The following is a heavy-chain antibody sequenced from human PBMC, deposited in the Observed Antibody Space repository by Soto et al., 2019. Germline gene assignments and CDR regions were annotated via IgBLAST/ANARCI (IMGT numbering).Heavy chain of an antibody. D-gene: IGHD5-18*01. CDR3: ARAGYRYGLPLDY. Sequence: QVQLVQSGAEVQKPGSSVKVSCKASGGTFSSYAISWVRQAPGQGLEWMGGIIPIFGTAHYAQNFQGRVTITADESTSTAYMELSSRRSEDTAVYYCARAGYRYGLPLDYWGQGTLVTVSS. J-gene: IGHJ4*02. CDR1: GGTFSSYA. V-gene: IGHV1-69*01. CDR2: IIPIFGTA.